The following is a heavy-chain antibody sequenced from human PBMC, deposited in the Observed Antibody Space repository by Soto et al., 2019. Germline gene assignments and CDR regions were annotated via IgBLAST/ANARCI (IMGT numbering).Heavy chain of an antibody. CDR2: IYYSGST. J-gene: IGHJ6*02. Sequence: PSETLSLTCAVYGGSFSGYYWSWIRQPPGKGLEWIGYIYYSGSTNYNPSLKSRVTISVDTSKNQFSLKLSSVTAADTAVYYCARDNGVAVAGSGYYYGMDVWGQGTTVTVSS. V-gene: IGHV4-59*01. D-gene: IGHD6-19*01. CDR3: ARDNGVAVAGSGYYYGMDV. CDR1: GGSFSGYY.